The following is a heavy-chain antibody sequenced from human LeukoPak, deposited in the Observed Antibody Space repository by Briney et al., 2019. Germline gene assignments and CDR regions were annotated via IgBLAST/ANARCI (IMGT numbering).Heavy chain of an antibody. CDR2: LGISGDYT. CDR1: GFTLSSYA. Sequence: GGSLRLSCVASGFTLSSYAMSWVRQAPGKGLQWVSSLGISGDYTWYAGSVKGRFTISRDSSKNTLYLQMNSLRAEDTAVYYCLVDTADYDLSYYMDVWGKGTTVTVSS. CDR3: LVDTADYDLSYYMDV. J-gene: IGHJ6*03. V-gene: IGHV3-23*01. D-gene: IGHD5-18*01.